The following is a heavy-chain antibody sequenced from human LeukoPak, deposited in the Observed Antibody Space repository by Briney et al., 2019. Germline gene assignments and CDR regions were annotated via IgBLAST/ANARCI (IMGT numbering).Heavy chain of an antibody. CDR2: ISSNGGST. CDR1: GFTFSSYA. CDR3: AREGLQFVPHFDY. Sequence: GGSLRLPCAASGFTFSSYAMHWVRQAPGKGLEYVSAISSNGGSTYYANSVKGRFTISRDNSKSTLYLQMGSLRAEDMAVYYCAREGLQFVPHFDYWGQGTLVTVSS. D-gene: IGHD5-24*01. V-gene: IGHV3-64*01. J-gene: IGHJ4*02.